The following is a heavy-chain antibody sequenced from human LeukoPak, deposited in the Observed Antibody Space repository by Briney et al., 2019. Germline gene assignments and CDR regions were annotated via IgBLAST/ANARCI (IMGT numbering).Heavy chain of an antibody. CDR3: AKDLYGSGSYYNTRGYLQH. Sequence: PGGSLRLSCAASGFTFSSYAMSWVRQAPGKGLEWVSAISGSGGSTYYADSVKGRFTISRDNSKNTLYLQMNSLRAEDTAVYYCAKDLYGSGSYYNTRGYLQHWGQGTLVTVSS. J-gene: IGHJ1*01. V-gene: IGHV3-23*01. CDR2: ISGSGGST. CDR1: GFTFSSYA. D-gene: IGHD3-10*01.